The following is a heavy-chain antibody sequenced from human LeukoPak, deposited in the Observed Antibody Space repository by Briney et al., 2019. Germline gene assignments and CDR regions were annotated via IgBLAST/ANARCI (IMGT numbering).Heavy chain of an antibody. D-gene: IGHD3-16*01. V-gene: IGHV3-7*03. Sequence: GGSLRLSCEVSGFTFSSYWMSWVRQAPGKGLEWVANIKQDGSEKNYVDSVKGRFTISRDNAKNSLYLQMSNLRAEDTAVYFCARGGGLDVWGQGATVTVSS. J-gene: IGHJ6*02. CDR3: ARGGGLDV. CDR1: GFTFSSYW. CDR2: IKQDGSEK.